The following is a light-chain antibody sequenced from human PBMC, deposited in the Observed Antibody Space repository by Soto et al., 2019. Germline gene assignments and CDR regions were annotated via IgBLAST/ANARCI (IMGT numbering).Light chain of an antibody. Sequence: QSVLTQSPSASASLGASVKLTCTLSSGHSSYAIAWHQQQPEKGPRYLMKLNSDGSHSKGDGIPDRFSGSSSGAERYLTISSLQSEDEADYYCQTRGTGISCVVFGGGTKLTVL. J-gene: IGLJ2*01. CDR2: LNSDGSH. CDR1: SGHSSYA. V-gene: IGLV4-69*01. CDR3: QTRGTGISCVV.